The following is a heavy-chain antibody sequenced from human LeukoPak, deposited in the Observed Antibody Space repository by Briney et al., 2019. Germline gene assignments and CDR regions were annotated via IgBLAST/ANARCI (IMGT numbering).Heavy chain of an antibody. CDR1: GFTFDDYA. CDR2: ISWNSGSI. J-gene: IGHJ4*02. D-gene: IGHD2-15*01. Sequence: PGRSLRLSCAASGFTFDDYAMHWFRQAPGKGLEWVSGISWNSGSIGYADSVKGRFTISRDNAKNSLYLQMNSLRAEDTALYYCAKDIVSSAHYCSGVSCYHFDYWGQGTLVTVSS. CDR3: AKDIVSSAHYCSGVSCYHFDY. V-gene: IGHV3-9*01.